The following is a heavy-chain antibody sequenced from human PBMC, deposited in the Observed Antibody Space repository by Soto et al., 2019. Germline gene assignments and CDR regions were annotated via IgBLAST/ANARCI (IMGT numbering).Heavy chain of an antibody. Sequence: GESMKISSQGSGYPFAGYLIALVRQMPGKGLELMGIIYPSDSDTRYRPSFQGQVTISADKSISSAYLQWSSLRASDTAMYYCARGGVSTHTFDYWGQGTPVTVSS. CDR2: IYPSDSDT. J-gene: IGHJ4*02. CDR3: ARGGVSTHTFDY. V-gene: IGHV5-51*01. CDR1: GYPFAGYL. D-gene: IGHD3-3*01.